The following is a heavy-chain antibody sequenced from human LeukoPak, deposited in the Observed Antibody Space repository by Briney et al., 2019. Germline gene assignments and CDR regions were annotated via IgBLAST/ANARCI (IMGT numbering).Heavy chain of an antibody. V-gene: IGHV4-39*01. CDR3: ARRRYYDSSGYYYYFDF. D-gene: IGHD3-22*01. CDR1: GGSISSSSYY. Sequence: SETLSLTCTVSGGSISSSSYYWGWIRPPPGKGLEWVGSIYYSGGTNYNPSLKSRVTISVDTSQNPFSLRPSSVTAADTAVYYCARRRYYDSSGYYYYFDFWGQGALVTVSS. J-gene: IGHJ4*02. CDR2: IYYSGGT.